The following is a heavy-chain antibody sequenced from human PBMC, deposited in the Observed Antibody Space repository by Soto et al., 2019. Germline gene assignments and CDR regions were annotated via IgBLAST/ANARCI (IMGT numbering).Heavy chain of an antibody. D-gene: IGHD2-15*01. CDR3: ATHSKGYCSGGSCYGMDV. J-gene: IGHJ6*02. Sequence: QVQLVQSGAEVKKPGASVKVSCKASGYTFTSYGTSWVRQAPGQGLEWMGWISAYNGNTNYAQKLQGRVTMTTDTSTSTAYMELRSLRSDDTAVYYCATHSKGYCSGGSCYGMDVWGQGTTVTVSS. CDR1: GYTFTSYG. CDR2: ISAYNGNT. V-gene: IGHV1-18*04.